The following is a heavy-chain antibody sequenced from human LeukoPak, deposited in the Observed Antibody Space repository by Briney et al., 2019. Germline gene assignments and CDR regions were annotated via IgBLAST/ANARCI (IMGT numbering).Heavy chain of an antibody. CDR1: GGTFSSYA. V-gene: IGHV1-69*06. CDR2: IIPIFGTA. J-gene: IGHJ4*02. CDR3: ATILDCSSTSCYEPLVDY. Sequence: EASVKVSCKASGGTFSSYAISWVRQAPGQGLEWMGGIIPIFGTANYAQKFQGRDTITADKSTSTAYMELSSLRSEDTAVYYCATILDCSSTSCYEPLVDYWGQGTLVTVSS. D-gene: IGHD2-2*01.